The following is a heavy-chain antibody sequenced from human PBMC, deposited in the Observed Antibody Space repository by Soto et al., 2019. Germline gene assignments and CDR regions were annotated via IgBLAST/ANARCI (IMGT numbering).Heavy chain of an antibody. CDR2: IWYDGSNK. D-gene: IGHD3-9*01. CDR3: ARGNYDILTGYFGMLAFDI. Sequence: GGSLRLSCAASGFTFSSYGMHWVRQAPGKGLEWVAVIWYDGSNKYYADSVKGRFTISRDNSKNTLYLQMNSLRAEDTAVYYCARGNYDILTGYFGMLAFDIWGQGTMVTVSS. CDR1: GFTFSSYG. J-gene: IGHJ3*02. V-gene: IGHV3-33*01.